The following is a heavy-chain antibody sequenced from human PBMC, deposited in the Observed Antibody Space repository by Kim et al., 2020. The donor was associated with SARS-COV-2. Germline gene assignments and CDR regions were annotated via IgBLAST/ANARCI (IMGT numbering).Heavy chain of an antibody. D-gene: IGHD4-17*01. V-gene: IGHV3-11*06. CDR3: ARDRNNDQYGDLYFDS. Sequence: GRFAISRDNAKNSLYLQMTSLRAEDTAVYYCARDRNNDQYGDLYFDSWGQGTLVTVSS. J-gene: IGHJ4*02.